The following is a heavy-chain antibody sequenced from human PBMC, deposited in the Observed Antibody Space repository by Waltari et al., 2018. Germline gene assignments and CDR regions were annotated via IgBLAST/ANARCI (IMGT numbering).Heavy chain of an antibody. CDR2: IGGSGGRT. V-gene: IGHV4-4*02. D-gene: IGHD3-16*01. Sequence: QVQLQESGPGLVKPSETLSLTCAVSGGSISSNNWWTWIRQAPGKGLEWIGNIGGSGGRTYYNPSLKSRVTISKDTSKNHFSLKLTSVTAADTAVYYCARRGTFPDYWGQGVLVTVSS. CDR1: GGSISSNNW. CDR3: ARRGTFPDY. J-gene: IGHJ4*02.